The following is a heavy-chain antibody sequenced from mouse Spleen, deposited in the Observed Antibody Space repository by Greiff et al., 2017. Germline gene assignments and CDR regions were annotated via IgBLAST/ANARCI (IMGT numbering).Heavy chain of an antibody. Sequence: QVQLQQPGAELVKPGASVKMSCKASGYTLPSYWITWVKQRPGQGLEWIGDIYPGSGSTNYNEKFKSKATLTVDTSSSTAYMQLSSLTSEDSAVYYCAYYRYDVNFDYWGQGTTLTVSS. CDR2: IYPGSGST. CDR3: AYYRYDVNFDY. D-gene: IGHD2-14*01. CDR1: GYTLPSYW. J-gene: IGHJ2*01. V-gene: IGHV1-55*01.